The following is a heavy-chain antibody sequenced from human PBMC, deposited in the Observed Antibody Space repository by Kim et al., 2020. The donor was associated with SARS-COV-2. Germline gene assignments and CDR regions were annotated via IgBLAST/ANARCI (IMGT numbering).Heavy chain of an antibody. V-gene: IGHV4-59*01. CDR2: IYYSGST. D-gene: IGHD5-18*01. Sequence: SETLSLTCTVSGGSISSYYWSWIRQPPGKGLEWIGYIYYSGSTNYNPSLKSRVTISVDTSKNQFSLKLSSVTAADTAVYYCARGGQRWIQLWLCCYYYGMDVWGQGTTVTVSS. CDR3: ARGGQRWIQLWLCCYYYGMDV. J-gene: IGHJ6*02. CDR1: GGSISSYY.